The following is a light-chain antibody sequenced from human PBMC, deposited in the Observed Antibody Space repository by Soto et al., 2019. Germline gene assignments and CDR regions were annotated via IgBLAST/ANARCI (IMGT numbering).Light chain of an antibody. CDR1: QSVSSS. V-gene: IGKV3-11*01. CDR2: DAS. CDR3: QQRGSWPWT. Sequence: IVLTQSPATLSLSPGDRATLSCRASQSVSSSLAWYQQKPGQAPRLLIYDASNRATGIPARFSGSGSGTDFTLTISSLEPEDFAIYYCQQRGSWPWTFGQGTKVDNK. J-gene: IGKJ1*01.